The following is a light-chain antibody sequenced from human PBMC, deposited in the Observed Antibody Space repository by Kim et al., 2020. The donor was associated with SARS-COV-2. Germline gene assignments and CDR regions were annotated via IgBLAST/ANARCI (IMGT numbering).Light chain of an antibody. J-gene: IGLJ2*01. Sequence: ELTQPPSASGTPGQRVTISCSGSSSNIGSNFVYWYQQFPGTAPKLLIYRNDQRPSGVPDRFSGSKSGTSASLAISGLRSEDEADYYCAAWDDSLTGVVFGGGTKVTVL. CDR3: AAWDDSLTGVV. V-gene: IGLV1-47*01. CDR2: RND. CDR1: SSNIGSNF.